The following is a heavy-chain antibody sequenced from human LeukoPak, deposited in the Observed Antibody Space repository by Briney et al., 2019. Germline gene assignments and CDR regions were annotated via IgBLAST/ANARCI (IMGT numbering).Heavy chain of an antibody. J-gene: IGHJ5*02. V-gene: IGHV1-2*02. D-gene: IGHD3-22*01. CDR2: INPNSGGT. Sequence: ASVKVPCRASRYTFTGYYMHWGRQAPGQGLEWMGWINPNSGGTKYAQKFQGRVTMTRDTSISTAYMELSRLRSDDTAVYYCARGASSGYYYLWGQGTLVTVSS. CDR1: RYTFTGYY. CDR3: ARGASSGYYYL.